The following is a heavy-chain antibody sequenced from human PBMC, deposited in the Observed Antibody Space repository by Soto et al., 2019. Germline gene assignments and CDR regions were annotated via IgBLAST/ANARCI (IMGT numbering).Heavy chain of an antibody. V-gene: IGHV1-69*13. Sequence: ASVKVSCKASGGTFSSYAISWVRQAPGQGLEWMGGIIPIFGTANYAQKFQGRVTITADESTSTAYMELSSLRSEDTAVYYCARGHDSSGYYAQYFQHWGQGTLVTVSS. CDR1: GGTFSSYA. CDR3: ARGHDSSGYYAQYFQH. CDR2: IIPIFGTA. J-gene: IGHJ1*01. D-gene: IGHD3-22*01.